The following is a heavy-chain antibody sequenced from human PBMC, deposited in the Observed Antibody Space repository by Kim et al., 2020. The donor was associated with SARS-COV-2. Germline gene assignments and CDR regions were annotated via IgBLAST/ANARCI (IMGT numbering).Heavy chain of an antibody. CDR3: VRDLYGDLDY. J-gene: IGHJ4*02. CDR2: IKQDGTEK. V-gene: IGHV3-7*01. Sequence: GGSLRLSCAASGFSFSSYFMSWVRQAPGKGLEWVANIKQDGTEKNYVDSVEGRFTISRDNAKNSLYLQMNSLRAEDTALYFCVRDLYGDLDYWGQGTLVTVSS. CDR1: GFSFSSYF. D-gene: IGHD4-17*01.